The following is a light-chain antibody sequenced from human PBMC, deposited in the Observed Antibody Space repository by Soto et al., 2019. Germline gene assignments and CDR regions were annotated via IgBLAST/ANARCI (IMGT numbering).Light chain of an antibody. V-gene: IGKV3-20*01. J-gene: IGKJ5*01. CDR1: QSVSSSY. CDR3: QQYGSSPPIT. CDR2: GAS. Sequence: EIVLTQSPGALSLSPGERATLSFRASQSVSSSYLAWYQQKPGQDPRLLIYGASSRATGIPDRFSGSGSGTDFTLTISRLEPEDFAVYYCQQYGSSPPITFGQGTRLEIK.